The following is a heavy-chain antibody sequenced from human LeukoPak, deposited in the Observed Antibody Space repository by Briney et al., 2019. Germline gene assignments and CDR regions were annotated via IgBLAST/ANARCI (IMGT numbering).Heavy chain of an antibody. CDR2: INPNNGGT. Sequence: VASVKVSCKASGYTFTGYYMHWVRQAPGQGLEWMGWINPNNGGTDCAQKFQGRVTMTRDTSISTAYMELSRLTSDDTAVYYCAREYYDSTAYYYFDYWGQGTLVTVSA. CDR3: AREYYDSTAYYYFDY. D-gene: IGHD3-22*01. J-gene: IGHJ4*02. CDR1: GYTFTGYY. V-gene: IGHV1-2*02.